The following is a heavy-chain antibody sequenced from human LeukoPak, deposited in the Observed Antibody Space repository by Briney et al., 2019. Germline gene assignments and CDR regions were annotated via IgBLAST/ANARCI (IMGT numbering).Heavy chain of an antibody. V-gene: IGHV3-30*18. D-gene: IGHD6-19*01. Sequence: GFLRLSCAASGFTFSSYGMHWVRQAPGKGLEWVAVISYDGSNKYYADSVKGRFTISRDNSKNTLYLQMNSLRAEDTAVYYCAKDREWLVGTLDYWGQGTLVTVSS. CDR2: ISYDGSNK. CDR3: AKDREWLVGTLDY. CDR1: GFTFSSYG. J-gene: IGHJ4*02.